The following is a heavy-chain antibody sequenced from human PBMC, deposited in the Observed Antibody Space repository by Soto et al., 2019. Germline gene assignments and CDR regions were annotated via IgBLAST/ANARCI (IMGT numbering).Heavy chain of an antibody. CDR3: AKEGQITNWYFDY. D-gene: IGHD1-1*01. CDR1: GFTFSNYG. J-gene: IGHJ4*02. Sequence: QVQLVESGGGVVQPGRSLRLSCAASGFTFSNYGMHWVRQAPGKGLEWVIVISYDGNVAYYADSVKGRFTISRDNSKNTLYLQMNSLRTEATAMYYCAKEGQITNWYFDYWGQGTLVTVSS. V-gene: IGHV3-30*18. CDR2: ISYDGNVA.